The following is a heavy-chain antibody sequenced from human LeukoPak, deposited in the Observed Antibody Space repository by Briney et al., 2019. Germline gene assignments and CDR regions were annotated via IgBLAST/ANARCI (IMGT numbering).Heavy chain of an antibody. CDR2: ISGSGGST. V-gene: IGHV3-23*01. CDR3: AKAYSGGKGYCSSTSCPWGDY. CDR1: GFTFSSYA. Sequence: GGSLRLSCAASGFTFSSYAMSWVRQAPGKGLEWVSAISGSGGSTYYADSVKGRFTISRDNSKNTLYLQMNSLRAEDTAVYYCAKAYSGGKGYCSSTSCPWGDYWGQGTLVTVSS. J-gene: IGHJ4*02. D-gene: IGHD2-2*01.